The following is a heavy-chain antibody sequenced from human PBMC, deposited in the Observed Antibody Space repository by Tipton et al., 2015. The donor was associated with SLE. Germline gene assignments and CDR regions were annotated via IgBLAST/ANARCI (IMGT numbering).Heavy chain of an antibody. V-gene: IGHV4-59*11. D-gene: IGHD3-22*01. CDR2: VFYSGSSDFYRA. Sequence: TLSLTCTVSGVSISGHYWSWIRQPPGKGLECLGYVFYSGSSDFYRAHYSPSLMSRVIISVDSSKNQFSLRLTSVTAADTAVYYCAKYFYDATGYQSVDSWGQGALVTVSS. CDR1: GVSISGHY. CDR3: AKYFYDATGYQSVDS. J-gene: IGHJ4*02.